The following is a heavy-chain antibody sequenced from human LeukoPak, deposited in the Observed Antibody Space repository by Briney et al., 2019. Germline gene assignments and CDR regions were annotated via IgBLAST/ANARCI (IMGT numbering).Heavy chain of an antibody. Sequence: ASVKVSCKASGYTFTGYYMHWVRQAPGQGLEWMGRINPNSGGTNYAQKFQGRVTMTRDTSISTAYMELSRLRSDDTAVYYCASLSYYYDSSGYYFNDYWGQGTLVTVSS. CDR3: ASLSYYYDSSGYYFNDY. CDR1: GYTFTGYY. CDR2: INPNSGGT. D-gene: IGHD3-22*01. J-gene: IGHJ4*02. V-gene: IGHV1-2*06.